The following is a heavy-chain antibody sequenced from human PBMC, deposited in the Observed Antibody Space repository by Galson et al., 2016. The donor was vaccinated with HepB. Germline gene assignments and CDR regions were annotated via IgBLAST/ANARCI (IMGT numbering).Heavy chain of an antibody. J-gene: IGHJ4*02. CDR3: ASEAPILAPTLDY. CDR2: IWYAGSNK. Sequence: SLRLSCAASGFTFSSYGMHWVRQAPGKGLEWVAGIWYAGSNKYYADSVKGRFTISRDNSKNTLYLQMNRLRAEDTAVYYCASEAPILAPTLDYWGQGTLVTVSS. CDR1: GFTFSSYG. V-gene: IGHV3-33*01. D-gene: IGHD2/OR15-2a*01.